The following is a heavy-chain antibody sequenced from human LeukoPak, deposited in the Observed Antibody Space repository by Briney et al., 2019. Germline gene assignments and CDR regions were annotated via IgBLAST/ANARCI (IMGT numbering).Heavy chain of an antibody. D-gene: IGHD2-2*01. Sequence: SETLSPTCTVSGSSMSSFYWSWIRQPPGKGLEWIGNIYYSGTTNYNPSFKSRVTISVDASKNQFSLKLSSVTAADTAVYYCARVGPDGDFDYWGQGTLVTVSS. CDR1: GSSMSSFY. J-gene: IGHJ4*02. CDR2: IYYSGTT. CDR3: ARVGPDGDFDY. V-gene: IGHV4-59*01.